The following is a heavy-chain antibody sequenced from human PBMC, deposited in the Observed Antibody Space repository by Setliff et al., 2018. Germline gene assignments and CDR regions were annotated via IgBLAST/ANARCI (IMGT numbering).Heavy chain of an antibody. CDR1: GYRFSTYW. CDR2: IYPGDSDT. Sequence: GESLKISCKGSGYRFSTYWIGWVRQMPGKGLEWMGIIYPGDSDTRYSPAFQGQVTISVDKSINTAYLQWGSLKASDTAMYYCARRPGYRSAHSNESYWGQGTLVTVSS. V-gene: IGHV5-51*01. CDR3: ARRPGYRSAHSNESY. J-gene: IGHJ4*02. D-gene: IGHD3-16*02.